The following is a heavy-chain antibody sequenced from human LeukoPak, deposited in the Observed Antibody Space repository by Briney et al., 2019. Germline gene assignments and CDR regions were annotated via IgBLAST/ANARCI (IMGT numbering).Heavy chain of an antibody. D-gene: IGHD6-6*01. CDR1: GFNFSSYA. CDR3: ARVALMYSSSPLDY. V-gene: IGHV3-30-3*01. Sequence: SGGSLRLSCAASGFNFSSYAMHWVRQAPGKGLEWVAGISHDGSNKYYADSVKGRFTISRDNSKNTLYLQMNSLRAEDTAVYYCARVALMYSSSPLDYWGQGTLVTVSS. J-gene: IGHJ4*02. CDR2: ISHDGSNK.